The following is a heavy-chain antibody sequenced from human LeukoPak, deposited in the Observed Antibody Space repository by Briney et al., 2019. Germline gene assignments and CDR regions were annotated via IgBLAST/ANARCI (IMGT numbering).Heavy chain of an antibody. CDR3: AREKIAARGWFDP. J-gene: IGHJ5*02. Sequence: GRSLRLSCAASGFTFSSYAMHWVRQAPGKGLEWVAVISYDGSNKYYADSVKGRFTISRDNSKNTLYLQMNSLRAEDTAVYYCAREKIAARGWFDPWAREPWSPSPQ. CDR2: ISYDGSNK. V-gene: IGHV3-30*01. CDR1: GFTFSSYA. D-gene: IGHD6-6*01.